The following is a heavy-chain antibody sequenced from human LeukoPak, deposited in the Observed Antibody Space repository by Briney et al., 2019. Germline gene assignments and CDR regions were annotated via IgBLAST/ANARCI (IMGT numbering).Heavy chain of an antibody. D-gene: IGHD2-15*01. CDR2: IYYTGGT. Sequence: PSETLSLTCTVSGGSISPHYWSWIRQPPGKGPEYVGYIYYTGGTNYNPSLRSRATVSVDASKNQFSLKLSSVTATDTAVYYCARLGFCRGDNCLDDYWGQGTLVTVSS. CDR3: ARLGFCRGDNCLDDY. V-gene: IGHV4-59*08. CDR1: GGSISPHY. J-gene: IGHJ4*02.